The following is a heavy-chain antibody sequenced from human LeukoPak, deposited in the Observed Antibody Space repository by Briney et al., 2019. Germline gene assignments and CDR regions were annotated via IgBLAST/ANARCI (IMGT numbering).Heavy chain of an antibody. Sequence: GGSLRLSCAASGFTFSRYAMSWVRQAPGKGLEWVSAISSSGESTNYADSVKGRFTISRDNSKNTLYLQMNSLRAEDTAVYYCATPLLWFGERRYYFDYWGQGTLVTVSS. CDR1: GFTFSRYA. D-gene: IGHD3-10*01. CDR3: ATPLLWFGERRYYFDY. CDR2: ISSSGEST. J-gene: IGHJ4*02. V-gene: IGHV3-23*01.